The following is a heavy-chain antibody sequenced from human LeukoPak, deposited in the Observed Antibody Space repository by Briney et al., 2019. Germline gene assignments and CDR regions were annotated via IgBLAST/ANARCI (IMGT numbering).Heavy chain of an antibody. CDR2: ISWNSGSI. J-gene: IGHJ4*02. CDR3: AKDIGDGSGFDY. CDR1: GFTFDDYA. Sequence: GGSLRLSCAASGFTFDDYAMPWVRHAPGKGLEWVSGISWNSGSIGYADSVKGRFTISRDNAKNSLYLQMNSLRAEDTALYYCAKDIGDGSGFDYWGQGTLVTVSS. D-gene: IGHD1-14*01. V-gene: IGHV3-9*01.